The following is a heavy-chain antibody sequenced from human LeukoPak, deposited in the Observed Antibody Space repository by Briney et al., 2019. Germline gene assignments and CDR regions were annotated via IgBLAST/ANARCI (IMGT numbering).Heavy chain of an antibody. CDR1: GGSISSSSYY. CDR2: IYYSGST. D-gene: IGHD2-15*01. V-gene: IGHV4-39*01. J-gene: IGHJ5*02. CDR3: ARVIRYCSGGSCFNWFDP. Sequence: SETLSLTCTVSGGSISSSSYYWGWIRQPPGKGLEWIGSIYYSGSTYYNPSLKSRVTISVDTSKNQFSLKLSSVTAADTAVYYCARVIRYCSGGSCFNWFDPWGQGTLVTVSS.